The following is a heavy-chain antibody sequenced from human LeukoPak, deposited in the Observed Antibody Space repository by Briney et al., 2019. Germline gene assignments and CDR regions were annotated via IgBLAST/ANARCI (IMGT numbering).Heavy chain of an antibody. Sequence: ASVKVSCKASGYTFTGYYMHWVRQAPGQGLEWMGWINPNSGGTNYAQKFQGRVTMTRDTSISTAYMELSRLRSDDTAVYYCARVQYYNSGNYYAYWGQGTLVTVSS. D-gene: IGHD3-10*01. CDR1: GYTFTGYY. V-gene: IGHV1-2*02. J-gene: IGHJ4*02. CDR2: INPNSGGT. CDR3: ARVQYYNSGNYYAY.